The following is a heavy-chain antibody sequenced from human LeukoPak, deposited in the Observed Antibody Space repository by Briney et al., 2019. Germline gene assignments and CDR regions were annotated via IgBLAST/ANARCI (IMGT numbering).Heavy chain of an antibody. V-gene: IGHV3-9*01. CDR3: AKDGSTSIYFYYMAA. J-gene: IGHJ6*03. CDR2: INWNSGTT. D-gene: IGHD2-2*01. Sequence: GGSLRLSCAASGFKFDDYGMHWVRQAPGKGLEWVSGINWNSGTTAYADSVKGRFTISRDNAKNSLYLQMNSLRVEDTALYYCAKDGSTSIYFYYMAAWGKGTTVTVSS. CDR1: GFKFDDYG.